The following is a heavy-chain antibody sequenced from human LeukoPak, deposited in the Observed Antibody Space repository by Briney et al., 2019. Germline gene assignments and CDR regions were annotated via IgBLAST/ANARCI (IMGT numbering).Heavy chain of an antibody. Sequence: SETLSLTCTVSGGSISSSTYYWGWIRQPPGKGLEWIGTISYSGSTYYKPSLKSRVTISVDTSKNQFSLELSSVTAADTAVYYCAIPRGRRLYYFDYWGQGTLVTVSS. D-gene: IGHD6-25*01. V-gene: IGHV4-39*01. CDR3: AIPRGRRLYYFDY. CDR2: ISYSGST. CDR1: GGSISSSTYY. J-gene: IGHJ4*02.